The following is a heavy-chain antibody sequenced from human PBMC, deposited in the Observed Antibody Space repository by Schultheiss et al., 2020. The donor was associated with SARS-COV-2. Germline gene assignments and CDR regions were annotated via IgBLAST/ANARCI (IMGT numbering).Heavy chain of an antibody. Sequence: SGPTLVKPTQTLTLTCTFSGFSLSTSGVGVGWIRQPPGKALEWLALIYWNDDKRYSPSLKNRLTITKDTSKDQVVLTMTNMDPVDTATYYCARSPERGYDFWSGYYQNNWFDPWGQGTLVTVSS. V-gene: IGHV2-5*01. CDR3: ARSPERGYDFWSGYYQNNWFDP. J-gene: IGHJ5*02. D-gene: IGHD3-3*01. CDR2: IYWNDDK. CDR1: GFSLSTSGVG.